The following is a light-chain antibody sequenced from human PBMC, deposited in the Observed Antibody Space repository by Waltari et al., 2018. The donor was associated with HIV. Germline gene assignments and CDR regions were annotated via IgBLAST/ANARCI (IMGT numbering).Light chain of an antibody. CDR1: QSLLYSSSNKNS. Sequence: DIVMTQSPDSLAVSLGERVTIHCQSSQSLLYSSSNKNSLVWYQQKPGQPPKLLIYWASTRDSGVPERFSGSGSGTDFTLTISSLQAADVAVYYCQQHYTSPHTFGQGTKLEIK. J-gene: IGKJ2*01. CDR3: QQHYTSPHT. CDR2: WAS. V-gene: IGKV4-1*01.